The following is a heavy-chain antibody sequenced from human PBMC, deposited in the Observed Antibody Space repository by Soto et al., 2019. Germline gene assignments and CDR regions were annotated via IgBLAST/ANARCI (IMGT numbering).Heavy chain of an antibody. Sequence: GGSLRLSCAASGFIFRNYAMNWVRQAPGKGLEWVSGITSASRSTYYADSVRGRFTISRDNSKNTLYLQMNSLRAEDAAAYFCERILYTELSGPDFDLLCQAIMVTV. V-gene: IGHV3-23*03. CDR2: ITSASRST. CDR1: GFIFRNYA. D-gene: IGHD2-15*01. J-gene: IGHJ3*01. CDR3: ERILYTELSGPDFDL.